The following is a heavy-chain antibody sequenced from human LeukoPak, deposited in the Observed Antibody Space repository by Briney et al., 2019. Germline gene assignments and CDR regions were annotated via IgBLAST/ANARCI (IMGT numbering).Heavy chain of an antibody. D-gene: IGHD6-6*01. Sequence: SETLSLTCTVSGGSIGGYYWSWIRQPAGKGLEWIGRIYTSGSTNYNPSLKSRVTISVDKSKNQFSLKLSSVTAADTAVYYCAREYSSSSGYFDYWGQGTLVTVSS. CDR1: GGSIGGYY. CDR2: IYTSGST. J-gene: IGHJ4*02. V-gene: IGHV4-4*07. CDR3: AREYSSSSGYFDY.